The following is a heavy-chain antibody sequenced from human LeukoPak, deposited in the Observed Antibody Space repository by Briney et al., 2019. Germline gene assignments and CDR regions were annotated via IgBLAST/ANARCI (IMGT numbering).Heavy chain of an antibody. Sequence: ASVKVSCKVSGYTLTELSMHWVRQAPGKGLEWMGGFDPEDGETIYAQKFQGRVTMTRNTSISTAYMELSSLRSEDTAVYYCARWFRNDAFDIWGQGTMVTVSS. D-gene: IGHD3-10*01. CDR3: ARWFRNDAFDI. CDR1: GYTLTELS. V-gene: IGHV1-24*01. J-gene: IGHJ3*02. CDR2: FDPEDGET.